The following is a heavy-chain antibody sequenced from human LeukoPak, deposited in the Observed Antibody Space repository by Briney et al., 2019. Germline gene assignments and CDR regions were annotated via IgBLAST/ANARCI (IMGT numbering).Heavy chain of an antibody. CDR3: AKSSEYNNYGIDY. J-gene: IGHJ4*02. Sequence: GGALRLSCAASGFTFSHYAMSWVRQAPGKGLEWVSGISGSGANTYYADSVKGRFPISRDNSKSTLYLQMSRLRAEDTALYYCAKSSEYNNYGIDYWGQGTLVTVSS. D-gene: IGHD4-11*01. CDR2: ISGSGANT. V-gene: IGHV3-23*01. CDR1: GFTFSHYA.